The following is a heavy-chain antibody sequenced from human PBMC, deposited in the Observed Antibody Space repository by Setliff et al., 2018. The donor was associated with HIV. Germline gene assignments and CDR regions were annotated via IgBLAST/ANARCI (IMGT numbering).Heavy chain of an antibody. V-gene: IGHV3-21*01. D-gene: IGHD6-13*01. J-gene: IGHJ4*02. CDR2: ISGHTIDV. CDR3: ATDAYSKPDY. CDR1: GFTFNSHA. Sequence: ETLSLSCAASGFTFNSHAMSWVRQAPGKGLEWLSVISGHTIDVYYVDSVKGRFTISRDNAKNSLYLQMSSLRAEDTGVYYCATDAYSKPDYWGRGTLVTVSS.